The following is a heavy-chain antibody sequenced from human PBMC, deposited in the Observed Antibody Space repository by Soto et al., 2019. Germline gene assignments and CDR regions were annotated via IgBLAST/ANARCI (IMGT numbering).Heavy chain of an antibody. V-gene: IGHV4-39*01. D-gene: IGHD3-16*01. J-gene: IGHJ4*02. CDR1: GGSISSSSYY. CDR2: IYYSGST. Sequence: QLQLQESGPGLVKPSETLSLTCTVSGGSISSSSYYWGWIRQPPGKGLEWIGSIYYSGSTYYNPSLKSRVTISVDTSKNQFSLKLSSVTAADTAVYYCARRPDLMITPDQDYWGQGTLVTVSS. CDR3: ARRPDLMITPDQDY.